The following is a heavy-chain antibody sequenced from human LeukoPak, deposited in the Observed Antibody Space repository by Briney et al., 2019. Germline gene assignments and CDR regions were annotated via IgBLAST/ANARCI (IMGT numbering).Heavy chain of an antibody. CDR1: GFTFDDYA. D-gene: IGHD7-27*01. CDR3: ATLGN. J-gene: IGHJ4*02. V-gene: IGHV3-9*01. Sequence: GGSLRLSCAASGFTFDDYAMHWVRQAPGKGLEWVSGISWNSGSIGYADSVKGRFTISRDNAKNSLYLQMNSLRAEDTALYYCATLGNWGQGTLVTVSS. CDR2: ISWNSGSI.